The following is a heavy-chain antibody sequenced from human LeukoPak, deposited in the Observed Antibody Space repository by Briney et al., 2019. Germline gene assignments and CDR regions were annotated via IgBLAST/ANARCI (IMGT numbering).Heavy chain of an antibody. Sequence: ASVKVSCKASGYTFASYGISWVRQAPGQGLEWMGWINPNSGGTNYAQKFQGRVTMTRDTSISAAYMELSRLRSDDTAVYYCARVPRYCSGGSCYRFDYWGQGTLVTVSS. CDR1: GYTFASYG. J-gene: IGHJ4*02. CDR3: ARVPRYCSGGSCYRFDY. D-gene: IGHD2-15*01. CDR2: INPNSGGT. V-gene: IGHV1-2*02.